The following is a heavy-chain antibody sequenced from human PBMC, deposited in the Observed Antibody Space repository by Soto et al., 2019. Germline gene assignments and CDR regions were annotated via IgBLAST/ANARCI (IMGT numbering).Heavy chain of an antibody. Sequence: EVQLLESGGGLVQPGGSLRLSCAASGFTFSSYAMSWVRQAPGKGLEWVSAISGSGGSTYYADSVKGRFTISRDNSKNTLYLQMNSLRAEDTAVYYCARVDFWSGYTFDYWGQGTLVTVSS. V-gene: IGHV3-23*01. CDR1: GFTFSSYA. CDR2: ISGSGGST. J-gene: IGHJ4*02. CDR3: ARVDFWSGYTFDY. D-gene: IGHD3-3*01.